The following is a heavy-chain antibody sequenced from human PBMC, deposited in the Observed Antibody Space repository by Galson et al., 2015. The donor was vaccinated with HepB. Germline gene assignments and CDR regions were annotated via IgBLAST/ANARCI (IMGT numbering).Heavy chain of an antibody. CDR2: IRYDEYEY. V-gene: IGHV3-7*03. D-gene: IGHD3-10*01. J-gene: IGHJ4*02. CDR1: GFSFSDYW. CDR3: VRDRTYKGGNFFDF. Sequence: SPRLSCAASGFSFSDYWMSWIRQAPGKRPEWVANIRYDEYEYYYADFVKGRFTISRDNARNSVFLQMSSLRRDDTAVYYCVRDRTYKGGNFFDFWGQGALVTVSS.